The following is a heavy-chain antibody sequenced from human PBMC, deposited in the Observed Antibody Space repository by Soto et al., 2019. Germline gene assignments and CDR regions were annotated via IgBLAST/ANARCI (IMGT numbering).Heavy chain of an antibody. CDR1: GVSISSGDYY. CDR3: ARERPDGARLEP. Sequence: PSETLSLTCTVSGVSISSGDYYWSWIRQTPGKGLEWIGYIYYSENTYSNPSLKSRVTISGDTSKNQFSLKLSSVTAADTAVYYCARERPDGARLEPCVQGTLVTVSS. V-gene: IGHV4-30-4*01. CDR2: IYYSENT. D-gene: IGHD6-6*01. J-gene: IGHJ5*02.